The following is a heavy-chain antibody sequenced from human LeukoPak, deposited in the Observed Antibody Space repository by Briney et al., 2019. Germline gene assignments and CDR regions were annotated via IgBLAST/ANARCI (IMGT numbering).Heavy chain of an antibody. CDR1: GYTFTSYG. CDR3: ARHPPPTYYYDSSGYYYFDY. CDR2: ISAYNGNT. J-gene: IGHJ4*02. D-gene: IGHD3-22*01. V-gene: IGHV1-18*01. Sequence: ASVKVSCKASGYTFTSYGISWVRQAPGQGLEWMGWISAYNGNTNYAQKLQGRVTMTTDTSTSTAYMELRSLRSDDTAVYYCARHPPPTYYYDSSGYYYFDYWGQGTPVTVSS.